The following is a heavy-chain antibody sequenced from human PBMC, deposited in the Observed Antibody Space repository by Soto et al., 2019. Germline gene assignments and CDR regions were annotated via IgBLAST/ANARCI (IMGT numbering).Heavy chain of an antibody. J-gene: IGHJ4*02. CDR3: ARGKGLVIQLWPGSLDFDY. CDR1: GYTFTSYG. D-gene: IGHD5-18*01. Sequence: GASVKVSCKASGYTFTSYGISWVRQAPGQGLEWMGWISAYNGNTNYAQKLQGRVTMTTDTSTSTAYMELRSLRSDDTAVYYCARGKGLVIQLWPGSLDFDYWGQGTLVTVSS. V-gene: IGHV1-18*01. CDR2: ISAYNGNT.